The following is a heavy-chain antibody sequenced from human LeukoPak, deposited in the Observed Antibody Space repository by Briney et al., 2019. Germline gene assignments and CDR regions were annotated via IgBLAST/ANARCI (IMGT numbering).Heavy chain of an antibody. CDR3: AVDSSEDYGRGNFDL. V-gene: IGHV4-34*01. J-gene: IGHJ2*01. D-gene: IGHD3-10*01. CDR2: INHSGST. Sequence: KPSETLSLTCAVYGGSFSGYYWSWIRQPPGKGLEWIGEINHSGSTNYNPSLKSRVTMSIDTSKNQVSLKLASVTAADTAIYYCAVDSSEDYGRGNFDLWGRGTLVTVSS. CDR1: GGSFSGYY.